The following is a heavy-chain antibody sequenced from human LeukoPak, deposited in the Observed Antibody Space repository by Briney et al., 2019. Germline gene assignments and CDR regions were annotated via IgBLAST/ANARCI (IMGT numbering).Heavy chain of an antibody. CDR2: ISYDGSNK. V-gene: IGHV3-30*04. J-gene: IGHJ4*02. CDR1: GFTLSSYA. CDR3: ARDTVVVVAATNPGY. Sequence: PGRSLRLSCAASGFTLSSYATHWVRQAPGKGLEWVAVISYDGSNKYYADSVKGRFTISRDNSKNTLYLQMNSLRAEDTAVYYCARDTVVVVAATNPGYWGQGTLVTVSS. D-gene: IGHD2-15*01.